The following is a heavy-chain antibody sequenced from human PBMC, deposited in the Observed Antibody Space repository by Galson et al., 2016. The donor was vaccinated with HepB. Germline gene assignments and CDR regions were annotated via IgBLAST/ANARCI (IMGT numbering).Heavy chain of an antibody. CDR3: ARYCGGDCSMDV. CDR2: ISAYNGNT. CDR1: GYTFLNYG. V-gene: IGHV1-18*01. D-gene: IGHD2-21*02. Sequence: SVKVSCKASGYTFLNYGFSWVRQAPGQGLEWMGWISAYNGNTTYGQNVQGRVTMTTDTSTSTVYMELRSLRSDDTAVYYCARYCGGDCSMDVWGQGTTVTVSS. J-gene: IGHJ6*02.